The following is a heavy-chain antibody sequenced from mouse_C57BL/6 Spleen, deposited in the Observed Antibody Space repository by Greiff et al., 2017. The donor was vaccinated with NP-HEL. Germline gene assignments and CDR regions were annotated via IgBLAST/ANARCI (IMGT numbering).Heavy chain of an antibody. D-gene: IGHD1-1*01. CDR3: ARSAYYYGSSSYAMDY. Sequence: VQLQQSGAELVRPGSSVKMSCKTSGYTFTSYGINWVKQRPGQGLEWIGYIYIGNGYTEYNEKFKGKATLTSDKSSSTAYMQLSSLTSEGSAIYFCARSAYYYGSSSYAMDYWGQGTSVTVSS. V-gene: IGHV1-58*01. CDR2: IYIGNGYT. CDR1: GYTFTSYG. J-gene: IGHJ4*01.